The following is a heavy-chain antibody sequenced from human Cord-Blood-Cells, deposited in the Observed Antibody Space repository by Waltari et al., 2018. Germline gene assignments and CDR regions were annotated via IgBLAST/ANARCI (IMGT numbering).Heavy chain of an antibody. Sequence: QVQLQESGPGLVKPSETLSLTCTVSGGSISSYYWSWVRQPPGKGLEWIGYIYYSGSTDYNPSLESRVTISVDTSKNQFSLKLSSVTAADTAVYYCAWYNWNDAFDIWGQGTMVTVSS. J-gene: IGHJ3*02. CDR2: IYYSGST. D-gene: IGHD1-1*01. CDR3: AWYNWNDAFDI. CDR1: GGSISSYY. V-gene: IGHV4-59*01.